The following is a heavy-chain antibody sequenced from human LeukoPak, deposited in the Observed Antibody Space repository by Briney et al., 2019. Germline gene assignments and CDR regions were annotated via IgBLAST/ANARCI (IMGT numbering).Heavy chain of an antibody. CDR1: GFTFSSYS. CDR3: ARVPEYYYGSGSMDV. V-gene: IGHV3-48*04. Sequence: GGSLRLSCAASGFTFSSYSMNWVRQAPGKGLEWVSYISSSSSTIYYADSVKGRYTISRDNAKNSLYLQMNSLRAEDTAVYYCARVPEYYYGSGSMDVWGKGTTVTVSS. D-gene: IGHD3-10*01. J-gene: IGHJ6*03. CDR2: ISSSSSTI.